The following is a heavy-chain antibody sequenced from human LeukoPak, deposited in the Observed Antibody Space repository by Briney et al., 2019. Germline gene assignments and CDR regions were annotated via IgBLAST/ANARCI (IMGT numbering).Heavy chain of an antibody. CDR3: AKNMVRGVIMSSSFDY. CDR2: ISASGGST. V-gene: IGHV3-23*01. CDR1: GFTFSIYA. Sequence: GGSLRLSCAASGFTFSIYAMSWVRQAPGKGLEWVSAISASGGSTYYADSVKGRFTISRDNSKNPLYLQMNSLRAEDTAVYYCAKNMVRGVIMSSSFDYWGQGTLVTVSS. J-gene: IGHJ4*02. D-gene: IGHD3-10*01.